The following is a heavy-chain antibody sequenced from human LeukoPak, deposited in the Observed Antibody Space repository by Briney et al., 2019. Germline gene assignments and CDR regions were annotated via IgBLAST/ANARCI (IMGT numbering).Heavy chain of an antibody. D-gene: IGHD1-14*01. Sequence: GGSLRLSCAASGFTFSTYAMSWVRQAPGKGLEWVSAISGSGDNTFYADSVKGRFTISRDNSRNTLYLHMNSLRADDTAIYYCAKDRTTITNYFDYWGQGTLVTVSS. CDR2: ISGSGDNT. V-gene: IGHV3-23*01. CDR1: GFTFSTYA. J-gene: IGHJ4*02. CDR3: AKDRTTITNYFDY.